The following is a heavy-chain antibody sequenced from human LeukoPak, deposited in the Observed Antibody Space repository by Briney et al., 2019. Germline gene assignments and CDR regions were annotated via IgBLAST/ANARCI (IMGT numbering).Heavy chain of an antibody. J-gene: IGHJ4*02. CDR2: IKQDGSEM. D-gene: IGHD1-20*01. CDR1: GFTFSNYW. Sequence: QTGGSLRLSCAASGFTFSNYWMSWVRQTPGEALEWVANIKQDGSEMYYLDSVKGRFTISRDNAKNSLFLQMNSLRGDDTAIYDCARDKVTGASNFDYWGQGTLVTVSS. V-gene: IGHV3-7*01. CDR3: ARDKVTGASNFDY.